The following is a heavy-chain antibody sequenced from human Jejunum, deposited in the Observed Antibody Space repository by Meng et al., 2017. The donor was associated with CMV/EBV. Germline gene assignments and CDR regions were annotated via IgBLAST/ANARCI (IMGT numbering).Heavy chain of an antibody. J-gene: IGHJ4*02. CDR3: ARENYHVSNGYYGGVDY. CDR1: TFSSYW. Sequence: TFSSYWMSWLRQAPGKGPEWVANIKTDGSDKYYVDSVKGRFTISRDNAKNSLYLQMNSLRAEDTAMYYCARENYHVSNGYYGGVDYWGQGTLVTVSS. V-gene: IGHV3-7*03. D-gene: IGHD3-22*01. CDR2: IKTDGSDK.